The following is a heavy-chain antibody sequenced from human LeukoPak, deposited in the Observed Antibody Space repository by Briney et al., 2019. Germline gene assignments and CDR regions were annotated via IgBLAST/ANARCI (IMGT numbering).Heavy chain of an antibody. Sequence: GGSLRLSCAASGFSFRSYGMHWVRQAPGKGLEWVAVISYDGSNKYYADSVKGRFTISRDNSKNTLYLQMNSLGAEDTAVYYCARQVYCGGDCYLYGMDVWGQGTTVTASS. CDR2: ISYDGSNK. CDR3: ARQVYCGGDCYLYGMDV. CDR1: GFSFRSYG. D-gene: IGHD2-21*01. V-gene: IGHV3-30*03. J-gene: IGHJ6*02.